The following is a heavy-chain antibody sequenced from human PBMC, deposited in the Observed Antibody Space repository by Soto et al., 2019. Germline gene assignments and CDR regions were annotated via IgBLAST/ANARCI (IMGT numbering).Heavy chain of an antibody. D-gene: IGHD6-13*01. CDR2: ISWNSGSI. V-gene: IGHV3-9*01. J-gene: IGHJ4*02. CDR3: AKDSIAAAGLYYLDY. CDR1: GFTFDDYA. Sequence: GGSLRLSCAASGFTFDDYAMHWVRQAPGKGLEWVSGISWNSGSIGYADSVKGRFTISRDNAKNSLYLQMNSLRAEDTALYYCAKDSIAAAGLYYLDYWGQGTLVTVSS.